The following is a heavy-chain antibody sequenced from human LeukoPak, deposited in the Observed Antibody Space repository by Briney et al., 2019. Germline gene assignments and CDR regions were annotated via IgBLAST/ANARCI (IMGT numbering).Heavy chain of an antibody. Sequence: PGGSLRLSCAASGFTFSSYAMHWVRQAPGKGLEWVAVISYDGSNKYYADSVKGRFTISRDNSKNTLYLQMNSLRAEDTAVYYCARDLDPTEQQLVRYWVLTPLYYWGQGTLVTVSS. V-gene: IGHV3-30-3*01. CDR2: ISYDGSNK. D-gene: IGHD6-13*01. J-gene: IGHJ4*02. CDR3: ARDLDPTEQQLVRYWVLTPLYY. CDR1: GFTFSSYA.